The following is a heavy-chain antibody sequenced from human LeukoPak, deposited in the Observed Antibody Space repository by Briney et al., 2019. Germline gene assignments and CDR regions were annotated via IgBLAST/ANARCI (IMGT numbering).Heavy chain of an antibody. CDR2: IRYDGSNK. D-gene: IGHD2-2*03. CDR3: AKDGYCSSTSCSMYYFDY. Sequence: PGGPLRLSCAASGFTFSSYGMHWVRQAPGKGLEWVAFIRYDGSNKYYADSVKGRFTISRDNSKNTLYLQMNSLRAEDTAVYYCAKDGYCSSTSCSMYYFDYWGQGTLVTVSS. CDR1: GFTFSSYG. V-gene: IGHV3-30*02. J-gene: IGHJ4*02.